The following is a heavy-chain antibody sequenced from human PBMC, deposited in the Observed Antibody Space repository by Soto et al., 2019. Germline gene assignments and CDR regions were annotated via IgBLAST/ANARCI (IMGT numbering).Heavy chain of an antibody. V-gene: IGHV1-46*01. Sequence: ASVKVSCKASGYTFTSYYMHWVRQAPGQGLEWMGIINPSGGSTSYAQKFQGRVTMTRDTSTSTVYMELSSLRSEDTAVYYCARDWEIPDYYDSSGGAFDIWGQGTMVTVSS. CDR1: GYTFTSYY. CDR3: ARDWEIPDYYDSSGGAFDI. CDR2: INPSGGST. J-gene: IGHJ3*02. D-gene: IGHD3-22*01.